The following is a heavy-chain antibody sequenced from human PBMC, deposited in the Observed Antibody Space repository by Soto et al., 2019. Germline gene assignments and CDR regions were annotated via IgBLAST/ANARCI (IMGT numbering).Heavy chain of an antibody. D-gene: IGHD3-16*02. J-gene: IGHJ5*02. CDR3: ACEGPNHRLS. V-gene: IGHV1-18*01. CDR2: ITAYNGNT. CDR1: AYTFTSYG. Sequence: QFQWLQSGAEVKKPGASVKVSCKASAYTFTSYGFSGVRQAPGQGLEWMGWITAYNGNTKYAQKLQGRVTMTTDTSASTAYMELRSLRSDDTAVYSCACEGPNHRLSWGQGTLVTVSS.